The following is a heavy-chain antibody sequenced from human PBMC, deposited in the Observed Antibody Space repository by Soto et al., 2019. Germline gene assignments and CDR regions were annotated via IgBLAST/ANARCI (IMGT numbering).Heavy chain of an antibody. CDR1: GFTFRSNW. D-gene: IGHD6-13*01. J-gene: IGHJ4*02. CDR3: ARGKNSSWNTLDY. V-gene: IGHV3-7*01. Sequence: EVNLVESGGDLVQPGGYLRLSCGASGFTFRSNWMDWVRQAPGKGLEWLANINEDGSETNYLDSVKGRFTISRDNAKSALFLQMSSLRAEDTAVYYCARGKNSSWNTLDYWGQGTLVTVSS. CDR2: INEDGSET.